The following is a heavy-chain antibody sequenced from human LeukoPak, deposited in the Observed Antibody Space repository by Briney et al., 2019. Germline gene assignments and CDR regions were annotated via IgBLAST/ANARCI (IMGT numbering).Heavy chain of an antibody. CDR1: GGSFSGYY. CDR2: INHSGST. V-gene: IGHV4-34*01. Sequence: SETLSLTCAVYGGSFSGYYWSWIRQPPGKGLEWIGEINHSGSTNYNPSLKSRVTISVDTSKNQLSLKLSSVTAADTAVYYCARFSTGPGYWGQGTLVTVSS. D-gene: IGHD3-3*02. CDR3: ARFSTGPGY. J-gene: IGHJ4*02.